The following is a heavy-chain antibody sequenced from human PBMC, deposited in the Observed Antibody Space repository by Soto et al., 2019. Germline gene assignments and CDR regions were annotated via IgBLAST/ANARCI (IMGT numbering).Heavy chain of an antibody. Sequence: PSEILSLTCTVSGGSISSYYWSWIRQPPGKGLEWIGYIYYSGSTNYNPSLKSRVTMPVDTSKNQFSLKLSSVTAADTAVYYRARIGYSSGWTFDYWGQGTLVTVSS. D-gene: IGHD5-18*01. CDR2: IYYSGST. V-gene: IGHV4-59*08. CDR3: ARIGYSSGWTFDY. J-gene: IGHJ4*02. CDR1: GGSISSYY.